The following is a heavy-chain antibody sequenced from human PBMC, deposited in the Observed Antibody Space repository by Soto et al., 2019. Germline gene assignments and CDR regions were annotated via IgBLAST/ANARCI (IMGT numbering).Heavy chain of an antibody. V-gene: IGHV3-30*18. Sequence: QVQLVESGGGVVQPGRSLRLSCAAPGFTFSTHGMHWVRQAPGKGLEWVAVVSYDGGSKYYADSVKGRFTASRDNSKNTLYLEMNSLRTEDTAVYYCAKIYCGGGSCYWFFDLWGRGTLVTVSS. CDR1: GFTFSTHG. J-gene: IGHJ2*01. CDR3: AKIYCGGGSCYWFFDL. D-gene: IGHD2-15*01. CDR2: VSYDGGSK.